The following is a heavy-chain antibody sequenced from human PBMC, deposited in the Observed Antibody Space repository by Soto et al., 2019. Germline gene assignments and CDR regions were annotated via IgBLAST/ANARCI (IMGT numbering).Heavy chain of an antibody. CDR3: ARALESGYVEY. D-gene: IGHD6-25*01. V-gene: IGHV3-30*03. J-gene: IGHJ4*02. CDR1: GFSFNSYG. CDR2: ISYDGGNK. Sequence: QVQLVESGGGVVQPGRSLRLSCAASGFSFNSYGMHWVRQAPGKGLEWVALISYDGGNKYYADSVKGRFTISRDNSKNTLYLQMNSLRAEDTAVYYCARALESGYVEYWGLGTLVTASS.